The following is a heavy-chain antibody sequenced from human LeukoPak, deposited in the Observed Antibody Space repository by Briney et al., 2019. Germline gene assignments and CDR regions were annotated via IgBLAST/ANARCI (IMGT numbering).Heavy chain of an antibody. V-gene: IGHV1-69*06. Sequence: ASVKVSCKASGGTFSSYVINWVRQAPGQGLEWMGGIIPIFGTANYAQKFQGRVTITADKSTSTAYMELSSLRSEDTAVYYCARDRYFDWLLPLDYWGQGTLVTVSS. CDR3: ARDRYFDWLLPLDY. J-gene: IGHJ4*02. D-gene: IGHD3-9*01. CDR1: GGTFSSYV. CDR2: IIPIFGTA.